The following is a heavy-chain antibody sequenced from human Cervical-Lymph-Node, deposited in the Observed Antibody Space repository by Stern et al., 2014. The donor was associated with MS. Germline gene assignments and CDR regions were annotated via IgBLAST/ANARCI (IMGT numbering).Heavy chain of an antibody. D-gene: IGHD3-10*01. J-gene: IGHJ4*02. CDR3: TKDTYGPEDY. V-gene: IGHV3-74*02. CDR2: INRDGTTI. Sequence: LAASGGGLVHPGGPLRLPCVASGFTFRHYWMHWVRQRPGKGLAWVARINRDGTTITHADSVKGRFTISRDNAKNTLYLQMNSLRVEDTAVYYCTKDTYGPEDYWGQGTSVTVSS. CDR1: GFTFRHYW.